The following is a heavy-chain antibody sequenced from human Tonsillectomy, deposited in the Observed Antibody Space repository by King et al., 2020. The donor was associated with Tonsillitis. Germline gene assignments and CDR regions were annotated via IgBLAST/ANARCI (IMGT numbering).Heavy chain of an antibody. CDR1: GFTFSSYA. CDR3: ASLGIAAAGSSFDY. D-gene: IGHD6-13*01. Sequence: VQLVESGGGVVQPGRSLRLSCAASGFTFSSYAMHWVRQAPGKGLEWVAVISYDGINKYYADSVKGRFTISRDNSKNTLYLQMNSLRAEDTAVYYCASLGIAAAGSSFDYWGQGTLVTVSS. CDR2: ISYDGINK. V-gene: IGHV3-30-3*01. J-gene: IGHJ4*02.